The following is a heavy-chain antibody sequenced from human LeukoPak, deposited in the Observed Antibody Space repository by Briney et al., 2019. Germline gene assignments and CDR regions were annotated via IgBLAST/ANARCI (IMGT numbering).Heavy chain of an antibody. CDR3: AKDASSGYYRLHRASHFDY. V-gene: IGHV3-23*01. D-gene: IGHD3-22*01. J-gene: IGHJ4*02. Sequence: GGSLRLSCAASGFTFSSYGMSWVRQAPGKGLEWVSAISGSGGSTYYADSVKGRFTISRDNSKNTLYMQMNSLRAEDTAVYYCAKDASSGYYRLHRASHFDYWGPGTLVTVSS. CDR1: GFTFSSYG. CDR2: ISGSGGST.